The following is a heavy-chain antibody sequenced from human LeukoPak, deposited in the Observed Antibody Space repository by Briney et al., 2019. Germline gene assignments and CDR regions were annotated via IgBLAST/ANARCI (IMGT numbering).Heavy chain of an antibody. CDR3: ARGGLPARSWFDP. CDR1: GYTITSYY. J-gene: IGHJ5*02. D-gene: IGHD3/OR15-3a*01. CDR2: INTSSGRT. V-gene: IGHV1-46*01. Sequence: ASVKVSCKASGYTITSYYMNWVRQAPGQGLEWMGIINTSSGRTTYAQKFQGRVTMTRDTSTSTVYMELTSLRSEDTAVFYCARGGLPARSWFDPWGQGTLVTVSS.